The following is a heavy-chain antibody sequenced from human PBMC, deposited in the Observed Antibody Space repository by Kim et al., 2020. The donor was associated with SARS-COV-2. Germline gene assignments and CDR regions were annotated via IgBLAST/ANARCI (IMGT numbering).Heavy chain of an antibody. CDR1: GFTFSASV. J-gene: IGHJ4*02. CDR3: AKDHQWSFDY. Sequence: AGSLRLSCAASGFTFSASVMRWVRQAPGKGLEWVSTITGSGGSTFYADSVKGRFTISRDNSKNTLYLQMNSLRAEDTAVYYCAKDHQWSFDYWGQGSLVT. V-gene: IGHV3-23*01. D-gene: IGHD2-8*01. CDR2: ITGSGGST.